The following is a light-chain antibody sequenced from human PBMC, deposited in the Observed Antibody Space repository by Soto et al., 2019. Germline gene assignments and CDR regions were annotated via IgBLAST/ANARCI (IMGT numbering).Light chain of an antibody. Sequence: EIVLTQSPGTLSLSPGERATLSCRASQSVSSSCLAWYQQKPGQARRLLVHAVSTRATGIPARFSGSGSGTEFTLTISSLQSQDFAVYYCQQYNKWPTSGQGTKV. J-gene: IGKJ2*01. CDR1: QSVSSS. V-gene: IGKV3-15*01. CDR3: QQYNKWPT. CDR2: AVS.